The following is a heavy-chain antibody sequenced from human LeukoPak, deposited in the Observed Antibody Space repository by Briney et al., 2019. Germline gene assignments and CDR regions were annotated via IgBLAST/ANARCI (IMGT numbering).Heavy chain of an antibody. V-gene: IGHV5-10-1*01. CDR2: IDPSDSYT. D-gene: IGHD3-22*01. CDR1: GYTFTNYW. CDR3: ARDDSSGYDY. Sequence: GESLRFSCKGSGYTFTNYWISWVRQMPGKGLEWMGRIDPSDSYTNYSPSFQGHVTISADKSISTAYLQWSSLKASDTAMYYCARDDSSGYDYWGQGTLVTVSS. J-gene: IGHJ4*02.